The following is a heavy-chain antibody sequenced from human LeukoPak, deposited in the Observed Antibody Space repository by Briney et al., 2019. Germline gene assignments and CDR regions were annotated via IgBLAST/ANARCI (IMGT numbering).Heavy chain of an antibody. CDR3: AKRGPGSPESGKYYFDY. D-gene: IGHD3-10*01. CDR2: ISGSAART. CDR1: GFTFSSYE. Sequence: GGSLRLSCAASGFTFSSYEMNWVRQAPGRGLEWVSAISGSAARTFYADSVKGRFTISRDNSKNTLSLQMNSLRAEDTAVYYCAKRGPGSPESGKYYFDYWGQGTLVTVSS. V-gene: IGHV3-23*01. J-gene: IGHJ4*02.